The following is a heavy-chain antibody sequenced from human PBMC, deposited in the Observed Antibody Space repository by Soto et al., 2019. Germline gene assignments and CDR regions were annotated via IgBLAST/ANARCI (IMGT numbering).Heavy chain of an antibody. J-gene: IGHJ4*02. CDR2: ISGGGDSI. D-gene: IGHD2-8*01. Sequence: EVQLLESGGILVHPGGSLRLSCAASGFTFSSYAMTWVRQAPGKGLEWVSAISGGGDSIYYADSVKGRFTISRDQSKNTLYLQMHSLRAEDTAVYFCAKERDNGADRYCFYYWGQGTLVTVSS. V-gene: IGHV3-23*01. CDR3: AKERDNGADRYCFYY. CDR1: GFTFSSYA.